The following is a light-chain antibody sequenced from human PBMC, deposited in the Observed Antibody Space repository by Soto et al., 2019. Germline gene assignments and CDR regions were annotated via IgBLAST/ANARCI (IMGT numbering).Light chain of an antibody. Sequence: HMTQSPSSLSASVGDRITVTCRASQRITTYVNWYQLKPGEAPKLLISTSGTLQRGVPSRFSGSGSGTDFTLTITGLQPADFATYFCQQTYSTPYTFGQGTKLEIK. CDR1: QRITTY. CDR3: QQTYSTPYT. J-gene: IGKJ2*01. V-gene: IGKV1-39*01. CDR2: TSG.